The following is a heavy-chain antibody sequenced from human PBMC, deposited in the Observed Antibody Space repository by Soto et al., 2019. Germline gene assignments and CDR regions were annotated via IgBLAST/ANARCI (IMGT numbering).Heavy chain of an antibody. CDR2: IISSGSTT. CDR1: GFTISSFG. J-gene: IGHJ6*02. CDR3: AKGLGRGVGAMDV. Sequence: EVQLLESGGGLIQPGGSLRLSCAASGFTISSFGMSWVCQPPGKGLEWVSGIISSGSTTYYADSVKGRFTISRDNSKNTLYLQMNSLSAEDAAVYYCAKGLGRGVGAMDVWGQGTTVTVSS. D-gene: IGHD3-10*01. V-gene: IGHV3-23*01.